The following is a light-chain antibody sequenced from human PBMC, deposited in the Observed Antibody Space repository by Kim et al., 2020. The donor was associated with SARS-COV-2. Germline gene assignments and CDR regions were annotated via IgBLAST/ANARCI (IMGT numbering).Light chain of an antibody. CDR1: HSVNGN. CDR3: QQYHNWPLT. V-gene: IGKV3-15*01. Sequence: EIMMTQSPATLSVSPGERATLSCRASHSVNGNLAWYQQKPGQAPRLLIYDASTGATDIPARCSGSGSGTEFALTISSLQSEDFAVYYCQQYHNWPLTFGQGTKVDIK. CDR2: DAS. J-gene: IGKJ1*01.